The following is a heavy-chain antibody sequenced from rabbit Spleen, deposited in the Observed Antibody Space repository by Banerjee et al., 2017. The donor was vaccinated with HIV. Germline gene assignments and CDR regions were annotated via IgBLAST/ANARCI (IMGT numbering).Heavy chain of an antibody. CDR1: GIDFTNYY. CDR3: ARNANGGWDL. J-gene: IGHJ6*01. V-gene: IGHV1S7*01. Sequence: QLTETGGGLVQPGGSLTLSCKASGIDFTNYYITWVRQAPGKGLEWIGIIYAAKGSTDYASRVNGRFTISSDNAKSTVDLQMNSLTPADTATYFCARNANGGWDLWGPGTLVAVS. CDR2: IYAAKGST. D-gene: IGHD4-1*01.